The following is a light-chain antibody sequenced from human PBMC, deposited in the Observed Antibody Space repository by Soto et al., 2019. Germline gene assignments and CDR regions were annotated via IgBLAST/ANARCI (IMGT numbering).Light chain of an antibody. CDR3: QQRFNWPLYT. V-gene: IGKV3-11*01. CDR1: QSISYF. J-gene: IGKJ2*01. CDR2: DAS. Sequence: EIVLTQSPATLSLSPGERATLSCRASQSISYFLAWYQQKPGQAPRLLNYDASNRATGIPARFSGSGSGTDFTLTISSLEPEDFAVYYCQQRFNWPLYTFDQGTQLEIK.